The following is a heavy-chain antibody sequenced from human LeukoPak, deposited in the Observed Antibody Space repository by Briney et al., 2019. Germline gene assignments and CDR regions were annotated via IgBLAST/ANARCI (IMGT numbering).Heavy chain of an antibody. CDR2: ISSSSSTI. Sequence: GGSLRLSCAASGFTFSSYSMKWVRQAPGKGREWVSYISSSSSTIYYADSVKGRFTISRDNAKNSLYLQMNSLRAVDTAVYYCAREGLYLPAVFDYWGQGTLVTVSS. J-gene: IGHJ4*02. CDR1: GFTFSSYS. CDR3: AREGLYLPAVFDY. D-gene: IGHD2-2*02. V-gene: IGHV3-48*04.